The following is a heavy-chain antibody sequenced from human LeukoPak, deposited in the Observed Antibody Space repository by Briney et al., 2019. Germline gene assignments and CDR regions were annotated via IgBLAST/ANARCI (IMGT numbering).Heavy chain of an antibody. V-gene: IGHV1-18*01. D-gene: IGHD6-19*01. J-gene: IGHJ4*02. CDR2: ISAYNGNT. Sequence: ASVKVSCKTSGYSFTSYGISWVRQAPGQGLEWMGWISAYNGNTNYAQKLQGRVTMTTDTSTSTAYMELRSLRSDDTTVYYCARREQWLVGDDYWGQGTLVTVSS. CDR1: GYSFTSYG. CDR3: ARREQWLVGDDY.